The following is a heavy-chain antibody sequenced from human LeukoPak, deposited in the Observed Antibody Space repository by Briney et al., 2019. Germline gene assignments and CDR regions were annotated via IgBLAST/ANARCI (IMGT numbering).Heavy chain of an antibody. CDR3: ARPPGPYQLLGNGAFDI. V-gene: IGHV3-30-3*01. CDR2: ISYDGSNK. Sequence: PGSSLRLSCAASGFTLSSYAMHWVRQAPGKGLEWVAVISYDGSNKYYADSVKGRFTISRDNSKNTLYLQMNSLRAEDTAVYYCARPPGPYQLLGNGAFDIWGQGTMVTVSS. J-gene: IGHJ3*02. CDR1: GFTLSSYA. D-gene: IGHD2-2*01.